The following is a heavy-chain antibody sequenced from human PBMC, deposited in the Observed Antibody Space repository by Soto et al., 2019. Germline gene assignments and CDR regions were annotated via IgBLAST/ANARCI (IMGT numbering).Heavy chain of an antibody. V-gene: IGHV3-33*01. D-gene: IGHD3-10*01. CDR1: GFTFSSYG. J-gene: IGHJ3*02. CDR2: IWYDGSNK. CDR3: ASDYGSGDGDAFDI. Sequence: QVQLVESGGGVVQPGRSLRLSCAASGFTFSSYGMHWVRQAPGKGLEWVAVIWYDGSNKYYADSVKGRFTIPRDNSKNTLYLQMNSLRAEDTAVYYCASDYGSGDGDAFDIWGQGTMVTVSS.